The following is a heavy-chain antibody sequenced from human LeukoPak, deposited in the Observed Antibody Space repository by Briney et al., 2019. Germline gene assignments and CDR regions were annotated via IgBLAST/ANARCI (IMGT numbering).Heavy chain of an antibody. CDR2: IYYSGST. CDR1: GGSISSSNYY. D-gene: IGHD3/OR15-3a*01. V-gene: IGHV4-39*07. CDR3: ARDQFSDWNYYYYYMDV. Sequence: SETLSLTCTVSGGSISSSNYYWGWIRQPPGKGLEWIGSIYYSGSTYYNPSLKSRVTISVDTSKNQFSLKLSSVTAADTAVYYCARDQFSDWNYYYYYMDVWGKGTTVTVSS. J-gene: IGHJ6*03.